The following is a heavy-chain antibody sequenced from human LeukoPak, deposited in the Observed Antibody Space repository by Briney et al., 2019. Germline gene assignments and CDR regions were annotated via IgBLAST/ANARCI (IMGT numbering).Heavy chain of an antibody. Sequence: SETLSLTCTVSGGSISNSYWSWIRQPAGKGLEWIGRIYSSGSTNYEPSLKSRVTISVDTSKNQFSLKMKSVTAADTAVYYCARANSNSWYYYYGMDVWGQGTTVTVSS. CDR2: IYSSGST. CDR3: ARANSNSWYYYYGMDV. J-gene: IGHJ6*02. V-gene: IGHV4-4*07. CDR1: GGSISNSY. D-gene: IGHD2-2*01.